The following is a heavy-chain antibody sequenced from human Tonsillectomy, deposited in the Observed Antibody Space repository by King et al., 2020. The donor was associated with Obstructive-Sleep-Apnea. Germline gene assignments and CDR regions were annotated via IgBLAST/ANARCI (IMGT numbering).Heavy chain of an antibody. CDR2: ISFDGSEK. D-gene: IGHD5-18*01. J-gene: IGHJ4*02. V-gene: IGHV3-30*18. CDR3: AKEEWIQLWPALDY. CDR1: GFTFSTYG. Sequence: VQLVESGGGVVQPGRSLRLSCAASGFTFSTYGMHWVRQAPGKGLEWVAVISFDGSEKYHADSVKGRFTISRDNSKNTRYLQMNSLRVEDTAVYYCAKEEWIQLWPALDYWGQGTLVTVSS.